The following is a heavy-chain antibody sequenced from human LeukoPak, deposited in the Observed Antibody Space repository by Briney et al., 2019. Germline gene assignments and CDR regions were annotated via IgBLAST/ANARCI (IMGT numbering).Heavy chain of an antibody. D-gene: IGHD4-17*01. CDR1: GLTFSTYD. V-gene: IGHV3-23*01. Sequence: RAGGCLRLSCAASGLTFSTYDMSWVRQAPGKGLECVSSISRGGGDSTTYAASVRGRFSISRDNSKNTLYLQMDSLRAEDTAIYYCLKKGQSEDYGKPDWGQGTLVTVSS. CDR3: LKKGQSEDYGKPD. J-gene: IGHJ4*02. CDR2: ISRGGGDST.